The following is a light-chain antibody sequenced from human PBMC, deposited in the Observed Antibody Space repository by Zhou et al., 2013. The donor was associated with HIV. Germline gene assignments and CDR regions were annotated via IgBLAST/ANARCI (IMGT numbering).Light chain of an antibody. CDR2: GAS. J-gene: IGKJ1*01. CDR1: QSVNTY. V-gene: IGKV3-20*01. Sequence: EIVLTQSPATLSLSPGERATLSCRASQSVNTYLAWYQQKPGQAPRLLIYGASSRAAGIPDRFSGRGSGTDFTLTISRLEPEDFAVYYCQQYGSSSWTFGQGTKVEIK. CDR3: QQYGSSSWT.